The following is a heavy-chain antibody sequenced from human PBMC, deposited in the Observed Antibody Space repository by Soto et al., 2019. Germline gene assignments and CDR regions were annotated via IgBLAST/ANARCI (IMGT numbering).Heavy chain of an antibody. J-gene: IGHJ3*02. CDR2: ISGSGATT. D-gene: IGHD2-15*01. CDR3: AKDHRGRGGRPPDI. CDR1: GFIFSDYA. Sequence: EVRLLESGGGLVQPGGSLNLSCVASGFIFSDYAMNWVRQAPGKGLEWVSSISGSGATTHYADFVRGRFTVSRDTSKSALYLEMNSLRAEDTATYFCAKDHRGRGGRPPDIWGRGTMVTVSS. V-gene: IGHV3-23*01.